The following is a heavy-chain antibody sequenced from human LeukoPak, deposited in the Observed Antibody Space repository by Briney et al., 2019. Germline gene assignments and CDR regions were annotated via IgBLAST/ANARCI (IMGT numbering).Heavy chain of an antibody. Sequence: SQTLSLTCAISGDSVSSNRAAWNWLRQSPSRDLEWLGRTYYRSKWYIDYAVSMKSRIIISPDTSKNQFSLQLNSVTPEDTAVYYCARGYSSSIDYWGQGTLVTVSS. CDR3: ARGYSSSIDY. D-gene: IGHD6-13*01. CDR1: GDSVSSNRAA. CDR2: TYYRSKWYI. J-gene: IGHJ4*02. V-gene: IGHV6-1*01.